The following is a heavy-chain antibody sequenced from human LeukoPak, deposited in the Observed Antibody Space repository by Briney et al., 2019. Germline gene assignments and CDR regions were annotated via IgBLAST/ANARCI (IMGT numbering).Heavy chain of an antibody. CDR2: IIPILGIA. Sequence: SVKVSCKASGGTFSSYTISWVRQAPGQGLEWMGRIIPILGIANYAQKFQGRVTITADKSTSTAYMELSSLKSEDTAVYYCARDHAYCGGDCSTYYFDYWGQGTLVTVSS. CDR3: ARDHAYCGGDCSTYYFDY. J-gene: IGHJ4*02. D-gene: IGHD2-21*01. V-gene: IGHV1-69*04. CDR1: GGTFSSYT.